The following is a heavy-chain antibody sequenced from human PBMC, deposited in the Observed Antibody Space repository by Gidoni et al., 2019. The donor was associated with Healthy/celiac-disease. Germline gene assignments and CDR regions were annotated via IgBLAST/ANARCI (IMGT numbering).Heavy chain of an antibody. CDR3: AKENTGPYYYYGMDV. CDR2: ISWNSGSI. Sequence: EVPLVDSGGGLVQPGRSLSLSCAAPGFTFDAYAMHWVRQAPGKGLEWGSGISWNSGSIGYADSVKGRFTISRDNAKNSLYLQMNSLRAEDTDLYYCAKENTGPYYYYGMDVWGQGTTVTVSS. CDR1: GFTFDAYA. V-gene: IGHV3-9*01. D-gene: IGHD3-10*01. J-gene: IGHJ6*02.